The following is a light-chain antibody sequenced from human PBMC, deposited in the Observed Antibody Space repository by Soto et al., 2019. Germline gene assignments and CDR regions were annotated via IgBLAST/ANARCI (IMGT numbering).Light chain of an antibody. Sequence: QSVLTQPPSASGTPGQRVTISCSGRSSNIGTNSVNWYQKLSTTAPKLLIYSNDQRPSGVPDRFSGSKSGTSASLAISGLQSEDEADDYCAGWDASLNGVVFSGGTNLPVL. CDR1: SSNIGTNS. V-gene: IGLV1-44*01. CDR2: SND. J-gene: IGLJ2*01. CDR3: AGWDASLNGVV.